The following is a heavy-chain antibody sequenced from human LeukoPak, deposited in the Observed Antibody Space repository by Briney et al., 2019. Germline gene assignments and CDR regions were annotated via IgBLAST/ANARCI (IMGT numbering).Heavy chain of an antibody. Sequence: GASVKVSCKASGGTFSSYAISWVRQAPGQGLEWMGRIIPILGIANYAQKFQGRVTITADKSTSTAYMELSSLRSEDTAVYYCARDGGYSYTTFDPWGQGTLVTVSS. D-gene: IGHD5-18*01. V-gene: IGHV1-69*04. CDR2: IIPILGIA. J-gene: IGHJ5*02. CDR3: ARDGGYSYTTFDP. CDR1: GGTFSSYA.